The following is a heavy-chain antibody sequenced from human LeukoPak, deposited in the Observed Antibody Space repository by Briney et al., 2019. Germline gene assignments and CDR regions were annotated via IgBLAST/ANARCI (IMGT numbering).Heavy chain of an antibody. J-gene: IGHJ6*02. CDR2: IAIDGINK. Sequence: AGGSLRLSCATSGFTFSNYAIHWVRQAPGKGLEWVAVIAIDGINKYYADSVKGRFTISRDNSKNTLYLQMNSLRAEDTAVYYCARDQYQREGMDVWGQGTTVTVSS. CDR3: ARDQYQREGMDV. CDR1: GFTFSNYA. V-gene: IGHV3-30-3*01. D-gene: IGHD2-2*01.